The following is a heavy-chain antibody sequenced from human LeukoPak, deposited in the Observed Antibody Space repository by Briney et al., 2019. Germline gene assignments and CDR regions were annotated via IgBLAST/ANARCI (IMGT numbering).Heavy chain of an antibody. CDR2: ITGSGAGT. Sequence: GGSLRLSCAASNLAFSTYAMTWVRQAPGKGLEWVSSITGSGAGTSYADSVKGRFTISRDNSKSTLFLQMNSLRAEDTAVYYCTKDPNGDYVGAFDFWGQGTMVTVSS. J-gene: IGHJ3*01. D-gene: IGHD4-17*01. CDR1: NLAFSTYA. CDR3: TKDPNGDYVGAFDF. V-gene: IGHV3-23*01.